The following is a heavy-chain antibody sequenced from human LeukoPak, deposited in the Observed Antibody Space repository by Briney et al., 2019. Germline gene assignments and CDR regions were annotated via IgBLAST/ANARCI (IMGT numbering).Heavy chain of an antibody. Sequence: GGSLRLSCAASGFTFDDYAMHWVRQAPGKGLEWVSGISWNSGSIGYADSVKGRFTISRDNAKNSLYLQMNSLRAEDTALYYCAKDQEAAAGTGYDYWGQGTLVTVSS. V-gene: IGHV3-9*01. CDR1: GFTFDDYA. CDR3: AKDQEAAAGTGYDY. D-gene: IGHD6-13*01. CDR2: ISWNSGSI. J-gene: IGHJ4*02.